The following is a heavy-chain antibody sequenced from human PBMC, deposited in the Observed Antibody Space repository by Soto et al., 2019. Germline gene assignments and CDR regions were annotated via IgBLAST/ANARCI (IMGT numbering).Heavy chain of an antibody. CDR2: IIPVYGTV. Sequence: QVQLVQSGTEVTKPWSSVQVSFKLSGGIFGHNDISWVRKVPGQGVEWLGGIIPVYGTVNYALKFLGKVSITADKSTSTAYMELSGLRPEDTALYFCARDGGVTGMTTILDYWGQGTLIHVSS. V-gene: IGHV1-69*14. J-gene: IGHJ4*02. D-gene: IGHD2-8*02. CDR3: ARDGGVTGMTTILDY. CDR1: GGIFGHND.